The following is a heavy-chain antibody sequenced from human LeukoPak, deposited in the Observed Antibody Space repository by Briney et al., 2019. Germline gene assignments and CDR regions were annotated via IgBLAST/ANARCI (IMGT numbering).Heavy chain of an antibody. D-gene: IGHD6-19*01. CDR3: ASCSSGWSEFDY. CDR1: GGTFSSYA. V-gene: IGHV1-18*01. J-gene: IGHJ4*02. CDR2: ISAYNGNT. Sequence: GASVKVSCKASGGTFSSYAISWVRQAPGQGLEWMGWISAYNGNTNYAQKLQGRVTMTTDTSTSTAYMELRSLRSDDTAVYYCASCSSGWSEFDYWGQGTLVTVSS.